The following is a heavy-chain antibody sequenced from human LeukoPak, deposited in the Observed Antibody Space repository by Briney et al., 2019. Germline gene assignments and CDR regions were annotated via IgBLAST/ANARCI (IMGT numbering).Heavy chain of an antibody. CDR2: ISHSGRS. J-gene: IGHJ4*02. V-gene: IGHV4-34*01. CDR3: ARGFDGLTGYYPPDY. D-gene: IGHD3-9*01. Sequence: SEILSLTCAVYRGSVSGYYWSWIRQSPGKGLEWIGEISHSGRSKNNPSLKSRVTISEDMSKKQFSLKLNSVTAADTAVYYCARGFDGLTGYYPPDYWSQGTLVTVSS. CDR1: RGSVSGYY.